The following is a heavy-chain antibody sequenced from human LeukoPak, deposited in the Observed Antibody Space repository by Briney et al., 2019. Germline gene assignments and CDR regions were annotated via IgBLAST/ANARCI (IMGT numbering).Heavy chain of an antibody. V-gene: IGHV1-2*04. CDR3: ALSLGVTSNAFDI. J-gene: IGHJ3*02. CDR1: GYTFTRYY. CDR2: INPNSGGT. Sequence: ASVKVSCRASGYTFTRYYMHWVRQAPGQGLEWMGWINPNSGGTNYAQKFQGWVTMTRDTSISTAYMELSRLRSDDTAVYYCALSLGVTSNAFDIWGQGTMVTVSS. D-gene: IGHD2-2*01.